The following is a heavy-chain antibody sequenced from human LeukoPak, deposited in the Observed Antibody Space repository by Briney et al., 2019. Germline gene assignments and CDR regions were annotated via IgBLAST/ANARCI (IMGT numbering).Heavy chain of an antibody. V-gene: IGHV3-30-3*01. D-gene: IGHD3-22*01. CDR1: GCTFSSYA. CDR3: ARDRYYDSSGYSFDY. Sequence: GGSVRLSCAASGCTFSSYAMPWVRQAPGKGLEWVAVISYDGSNKYYADSVKGRFTISRDNSKNTLYLQMNSLRAEDTAVYYCARDRYYDSSGYSFDYWGQGTLVPVSS. J-gene: IGHJ4*02. CDR2: ISYDGSNK.